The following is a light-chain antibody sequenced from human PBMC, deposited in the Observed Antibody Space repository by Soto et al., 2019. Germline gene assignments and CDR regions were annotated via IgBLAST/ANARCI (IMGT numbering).Light chain of an antibody. V-gene: IGLV2-14*01. J-gene: IGLJ3*02. CDR2: EVN. CDR3: SSYRSGSTLV. Sequence: QSALTQPASVSGSPGQSITISCTGTSSDFGFFRYVSWYQQHPGRAPKLLIYEVNNRPSGVSNRFSGSKSDNAASLTISGLQAEDEAQYYCSSYRSGSTLVFGGGTKLTVL. CDR1: SSDFGFFRY.